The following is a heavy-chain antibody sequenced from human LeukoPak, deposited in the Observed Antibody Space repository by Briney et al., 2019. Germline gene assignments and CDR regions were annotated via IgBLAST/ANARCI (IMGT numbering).Heavy chain of an antibody. J-gene: IGHJ4*02. D-gene: IGHD5-18*01. V-gene: IGHV3-23*01. Sequence: GGSLRLSCAASGFTFTNHAMSWVRQAPGKGLEWVSVISGSGSSTYYADSVKGRFTISRDDSKNTLYLQMNSLRAEDTAVYFCAKDSASYGRFDYWGQGTLVTVSS. CDR2: ISGSGSST. CDR1: GFTFTNHA. CDR3: AKDSASYGRFDY.